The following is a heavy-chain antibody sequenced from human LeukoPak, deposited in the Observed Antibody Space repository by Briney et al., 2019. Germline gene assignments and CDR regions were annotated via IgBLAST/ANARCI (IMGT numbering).Heavy chain of an antibody. CDR3: ARYDHPTEVFYY. V-gene: IGHV1-3*01. D-gene: IGHD1-14*01. Sequence: ASVKVSCKASGYTFTSYAMHWVRQAPGQRLEWMGWINAGNGNTKYSQKLQGRVTMTTDTSTSTAYMELRSLRSDDTAVYCCARYDHPTEVFYYWGQGTLVTVSS. CDR1: GYTFTSYA. J-gene: IGHJ4*02. CDR2: INAGNGNT.